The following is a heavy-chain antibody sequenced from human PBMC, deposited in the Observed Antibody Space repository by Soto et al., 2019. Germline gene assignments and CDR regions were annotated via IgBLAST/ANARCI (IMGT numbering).Heavy chain of an antibody. J-gene: IGHJ4*02. CDR2: IYYSGST. V-gene: IGHV4-39*01. CDR1: GGSISSSSYY. Sequence: QLQLQESGPGLVKPSETLSLTCTVSGGSISSSSYYWGWIRQPPGKGLEWIGSIYYSGSTYYNPSLKSRVTISVDTSKNQFSLKLSSVTAADTAVYYCASGDYYDSSGYSIDYWGQGTPVTVSS. CDR3: ASGDYYDSSGYSIDY. D-gene: IGHD3-22*01.